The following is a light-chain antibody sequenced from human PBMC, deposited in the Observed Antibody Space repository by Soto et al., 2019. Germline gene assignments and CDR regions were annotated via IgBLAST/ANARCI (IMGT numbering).Light chain of an antibody. J-gene: IGKJ1*01. CDR2: DAS. V-gene: IGKV1-5*01. CDR3: QQYNSYSPV. Sequence: DIQMTQSPSTLSASVGDRVTITCRASQSISSWLAWYQQKPGKAPKLLIYDASSLESGFPSRFSGSGSGTEFTLTISSLQPDDFATYYCQQYNSYSPVFGQGTKVDIK. CDR1: QSISSW.